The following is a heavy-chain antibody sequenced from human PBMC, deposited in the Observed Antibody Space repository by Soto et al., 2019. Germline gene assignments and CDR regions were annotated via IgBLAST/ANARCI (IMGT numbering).Heavy chain of an antibody. CDR3: ARDDSSSWYGEFSYYGMDV. D-gene: IGHD6-13*01. Sequence: LRLSCAASGFTFSSYAMHWVRQAPGKGLEWVAVISYDGSNKYYADSVKGRFTISRDNSKNTLYLQMNSLRAEDTAVYYCARDDSSSWYGEFSYYGMDVWGQGTTVTVSS. V-gene: IGHV3-30-3*01. CDR1: GFTFSSYA. J-gene: IGHJ6*02. CDR2: ISYDGSNK.